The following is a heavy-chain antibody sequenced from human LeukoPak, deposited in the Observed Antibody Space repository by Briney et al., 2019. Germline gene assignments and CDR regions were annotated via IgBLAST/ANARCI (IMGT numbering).Heavy chain of an antibody. J-gene: IGHJ4*02. D-gene: IGHD2-15*01. V-gene: IGHV4-59*01. CDR3: ARGEILGYCSGGSCYLPVFDY. Sequence: SETLSLTCTVSGGSISSNYWSWIRQPPGKGLEWIGYIFYSGSTNYNPSLKSRVTISVDTSKNQFSLKLTSVTAADTAVYYCARGEILGYCSGGSCYLPVFDYWGQGTLVTVSS. CDR2: IFYSGST. CDR1: GGSISSNY.